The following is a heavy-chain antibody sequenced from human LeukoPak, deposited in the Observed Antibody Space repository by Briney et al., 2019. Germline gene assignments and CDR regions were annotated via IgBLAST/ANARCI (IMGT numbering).Heavy chain of an antibody. CDR3: AKDDSSGYAWVIDY. Sequence: GRSLRLSCAASGFTFSSYGMHWVRQAPGKGLEWVAVISYDGSNKYYADSVKGRFTISRDNSKNTLYLQMNSLRAEDTAVYYCAKDDSSGYAWVIDYWGQGTLVTVSS. J-gene: IGHJ4*02. CDR2: ISYDGSNK. V-gene: IGHV3-30*18. D-gene: IGHD3-22*01. CDR1: GFTFSSYG.